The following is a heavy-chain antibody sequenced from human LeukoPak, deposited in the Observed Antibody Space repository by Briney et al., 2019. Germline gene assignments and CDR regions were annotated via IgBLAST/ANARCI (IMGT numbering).Heavy chain of an antibody. CDR3: AKGITKTAGTAFAH. Sequence: SLRLSCAASGFTFDDYAMHWVRQAPGKGLEWVSGISWNSGSIGYADSVKGRFTISRDNAENSLYLQLNSLRPDDTALYYCAKGITKTAGTAFAHWGQGTLVTVSS. V-gene: IGHV3-9*01. D-gene: IGHD1-1*01. J-gene: IGHJ4*02. CDR1: GFTFDDYA. CDR2: ISWNSGSI.